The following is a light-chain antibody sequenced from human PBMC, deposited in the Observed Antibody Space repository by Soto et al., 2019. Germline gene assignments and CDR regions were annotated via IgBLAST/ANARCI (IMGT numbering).Light chain of an antibody. CDR1: SREVGGYDY. CDR2: EVT. Sequence: QSVLTQPASVSGSPGKSIAISCTGTSREVGGYDYVSWYQQHPDRAPKLIVYEVTHRPSGVSSRFSGSKSGNTASLTISGLQAEDEADYYCSSLRSGSTRVFGTGTKVTVL. J-gene: IGLJ1*01. V-gene: IGLV2-14*01. CDR3: SSLRSGSTRV.